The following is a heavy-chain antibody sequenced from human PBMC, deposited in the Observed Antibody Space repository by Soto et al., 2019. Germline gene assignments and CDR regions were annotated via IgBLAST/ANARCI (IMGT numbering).Heavy chain of an antibody. CDR2: MNPDSGNT. V-gene: IGHV1-8*01. CDR3: ARGRFRRTWFDP. CDR1: GYTFTNYD. J-gene: IGHJ5*02. D-gene: IGHD3-16*01. Sequence: QVQLVQSGAEVKKPGASVKVSCKASGYTFTNYDIHWVRQATGQGLEWMGWMNPDSGNTGQSKQFQGRVTMTSDTPISTAYMEMSSLRFEATAVYYCARGRFRRTWFDPWGQGTLVTVSS.